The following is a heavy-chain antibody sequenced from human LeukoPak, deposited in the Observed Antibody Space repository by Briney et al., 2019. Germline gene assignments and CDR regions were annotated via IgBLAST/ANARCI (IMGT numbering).Heavy chain of an antibody. CDR1: GFTFSSYG. CDR3: ARDFESGYDY. V-gene: IGHV3-30*02. CDR2: IRYDGSNK. J-gene: IGHJ4*02. D-gene: IGHD3-3*01. Sequence: GGSLRLSCAASGFTFSSYGMYWVRQAPGKGLEWVAFIRYDGSNKYYADSVKGRFTVSRDNSKNTLYLQMKSLRAEDTAVYYCARDFESGYDYWGQGTLVTVSS.